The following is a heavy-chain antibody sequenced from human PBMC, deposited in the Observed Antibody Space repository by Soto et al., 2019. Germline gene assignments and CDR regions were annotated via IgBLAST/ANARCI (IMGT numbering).Heavy chain of an antibody. CDR3: AKGDGRIVPRHFDY. CDR1: GFTFSDYA. Sequence: LRLSCAASGFTFSDYAISWVRQAPGKGLEWVSSISSGGGSPYYADSVKGRFTISRNHSKNTLFLQMNSLRAEDTAVYYCAKGDGRIVPRHFDYWGQGTLVTVSS. V-gene: IGHV3-23*01. J-gene: IGHJ4*02. D-gene: IGHD1-26*01. CDR2: ISSGGGSP.